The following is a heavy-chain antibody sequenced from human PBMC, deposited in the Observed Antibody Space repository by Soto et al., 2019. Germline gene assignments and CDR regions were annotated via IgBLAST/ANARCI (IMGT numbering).Heavy chain of an antibody. D-gene: IGHD5-18*01. CDR1: GGSISSYY. V-gene: IGHV4-59*01. Sequence: PSETLSLTCTVSGGSISSYYWSWIRQPPGKGLEWIGYIYYSGSTNYNPSLKSRVTISVDTSKNQFSLKLSSVTAADTAVYYCARERGQRGYSYAIAYWGQGTLVTVSS. CDR2: IYYSGST. CDR3: ARERGQRGYSYAIAY. J-gene: IGHJ4*02.